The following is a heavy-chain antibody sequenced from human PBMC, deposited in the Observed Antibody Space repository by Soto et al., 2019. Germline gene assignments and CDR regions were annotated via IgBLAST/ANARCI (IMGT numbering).Heavy chain of an antibody. V-gene: IGHV3-23*01. J-gene: IGHJ6*04. CDR1: GFTFSSYA. Sequence: GGSLRLSCAASGFTFSSYAMKWVRQAPGKGLEWVSLISESGTITYYADSVKGRFTISRDNSGNTLFLQMYSLRAEDTAVYYCARYIPGVRYYGMDVWAKGTTVTVDS. CDR2: ISESGTIT. D-gene: IGHD2-2*01. CDR3: ARYIPGVRYYGMDV.